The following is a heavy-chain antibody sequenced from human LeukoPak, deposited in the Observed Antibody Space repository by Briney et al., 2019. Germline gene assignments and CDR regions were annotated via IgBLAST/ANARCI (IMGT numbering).Heavy chain of an antibody. CDR3: ARLRSSSFYYYYMDV. CDR1: GFTFSDYY. Sequence: PGGSLRLSCAASGFTFSDYYMSWIRQAPGKGLEWVSYISSSGSTIYYADSVKGRFTISRDNAKSSLYLQMNSLRAEDTAVYYCARLRSSSFYYYYMDVWGKGTTVTVSS. CDR2: ISSSGSTI. D-gene: IGHD6-6*01. J-gene: IGHJ6*03. V-gene: IGHV3-11*01.